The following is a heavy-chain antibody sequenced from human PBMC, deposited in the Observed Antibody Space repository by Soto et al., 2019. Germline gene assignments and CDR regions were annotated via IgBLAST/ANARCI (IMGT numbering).Heavy chain of an antibody. V-gene: IGHV3-33*01. CDR2: IWYDGSNK. Sequence: SLRLSCSASGFTFSSYGMHWVRQAPGKGLEWVAVIWYDGSNKYYADSVKGRFTISRDNSKNTLYLQMNSLRAEDTAVYYCARSQSVVAPDYYYYGMDVWGQVPTVTVSS. J-gene: IGHJ6*02. D-gene: IGHD2-2*01. CDR3: ARSQSVVAPDYYYYGMDV. CDR1: GFTFSSYG.